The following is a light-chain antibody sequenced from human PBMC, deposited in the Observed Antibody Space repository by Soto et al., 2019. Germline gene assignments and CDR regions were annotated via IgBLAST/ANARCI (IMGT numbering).Light chain of an antibody. J-gene: IGKJ1*01. CDR1: QSVTSN. V-gene: IGKV3-15*01. CDR3: QQYNNRPPWT. Sequence: EIVMTQSPATLSVSPGDRATLSCRASQSVTSNLAWYQQRPGQAPRLLIYGASTRAYGIPARFSGSGSGTEFTLIINSLQSEDFAVYYCQQYNNRPPWTFGQGTKVEIK. CDR2: GAS.